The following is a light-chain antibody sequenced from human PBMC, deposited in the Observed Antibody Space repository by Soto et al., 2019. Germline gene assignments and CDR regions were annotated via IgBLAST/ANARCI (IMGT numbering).Light chain of an antibody. Sequence: QSALTQPPSASGAPGQRVTISCSGSGSNIGSNPVTWYQQLPRTAPKLLIYNTNQRPSGVPERFSASRSGTSASLAISGLQSEDEADYYCCSYAGSSTFVFGTGTKVTVL. CDR3: CSYAGSSTFV. CDR2: NTN. CDR1: GSNIGSNP. J-gene: IGLJ1*01. V-gene: IGLV1-44*01.